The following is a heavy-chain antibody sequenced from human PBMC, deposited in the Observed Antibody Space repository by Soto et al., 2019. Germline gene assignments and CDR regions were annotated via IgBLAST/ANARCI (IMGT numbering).Heavy chain of an antibody. CDR1: GYTFNNSG. J-gene: IGHJ4*02. V-gene: IGHV1-18*04. CDR2: ISAKNGNT. Sequence: QVQLVQSGAEVKKPGASVKVSCKASGYTFNNSGISWVRQAPGRGLEWMGWISAKNGNTNYAQKFQVRVTMTTDTATRTAYMDLRSLRSADTSVYCCAIDLRDIVVASGATEFDHWGQGTLVTVSS. CDR3: AIDLRDIVVASGATEFDH. D-gene: IGHD2-2*01.